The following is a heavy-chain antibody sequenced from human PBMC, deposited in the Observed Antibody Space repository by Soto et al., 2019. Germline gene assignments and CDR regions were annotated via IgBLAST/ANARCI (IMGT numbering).Heavy chain of an antibody. Sequence: EVQLLESGGGLVQPGGSLRLSCAASGFTFSSYAMSWVRQAPGKGLEWVSAISGSGGSTYYADSVKGRFTISRDNSKNTLYLKINSLRAEDTAVYYCAKDLEAVPERPPGYCSGGSCPNWFDPWGQGTLVTVSS. CDR3: AKDLEAVPERPPGYCSGGSCPNWFDP. V-gene: IGHV3-23*01. D-gene: IGHD2-15*01. J-gene: IGHJ5*02. CDR2: ISGSGGST. CDR1: GFTFSSYA.